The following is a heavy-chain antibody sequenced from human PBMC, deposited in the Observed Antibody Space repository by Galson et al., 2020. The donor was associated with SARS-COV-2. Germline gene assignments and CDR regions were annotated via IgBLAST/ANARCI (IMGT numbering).Heavy chain of an antibody. CDR2: ISYDGSNK. Sequence: GESLKISCAASGFTFSSYGMHWVRQAPGKGLEWVAVISYDGSNKYYADSVKGRFTISRDNSKNTLYLQMNSLRAEDTAVYYCAKAVSYSGYDLNYWGQGTLVTVSS. CDR3: AKAVSYSGYDLNY. J-gene: IGHJ4*02. CDR1: GFTFSSYG. V-gene: IGHV3-30*18. D-gene: IGHD5-12*01.